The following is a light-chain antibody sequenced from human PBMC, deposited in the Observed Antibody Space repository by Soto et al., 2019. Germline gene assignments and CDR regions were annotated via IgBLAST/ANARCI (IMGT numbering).Light chain of an antibody. J-gene: IGLJ3*02. V-gene: IGLV1-40*01. CDR1: RSNIGAGYG. CDR3: QSYDSSLSGPWV. Sequence: QSVLTQPPSVSGAPGQRVTMSCTGSRSNIGAGYGVHWYQQLPGTAPKLLIYGNTNRPSGVPDRFSGSKSGTSASLAITGLQAEDEADYYCQSYDSSLSGPWVFGGGTQLTVL. CDR2: GNT.